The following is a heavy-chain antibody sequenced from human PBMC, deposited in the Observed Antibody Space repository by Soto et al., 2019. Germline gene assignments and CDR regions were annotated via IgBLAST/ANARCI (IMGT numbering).Heavy chain of an antibody. CDR2: IYYSGST. Sequence: QVQLQESGPGLVKPSQTLSLTCTVSGGSISSGGYYWSWIRQHPGKGLEWIGYIYYSGSTYYNPSLKSRVTISVDTSKNQFSLKLSSVTAADTAVYYCARDRVHDYVWGSYRAGGMDVWGQGTTVTVSS. J-gene: IGHJ6*02. CDR1: GGSISSGGYY. CDR3: ARDRVHDYVWGSYRAGGMDV. D-gene: IGHD3-16*01. V-gene: IGHV4-31*03.